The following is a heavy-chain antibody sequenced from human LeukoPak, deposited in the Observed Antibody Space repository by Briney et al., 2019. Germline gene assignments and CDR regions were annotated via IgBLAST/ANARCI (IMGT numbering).Heavy chain of an antibody. CDR2: VSSDGSST. J-gene: IGHJ4*01. D-gene: IGHD3-3*01. Sequence: PGGSLRLSCAASGFAFNSYWMHWVRQAPGAGLVWVSRVSSDGSSTTYADSVKGRFTISRDNAENTLYLQMNSLRAEDTATYYCARGTVTIYGPFDYWGQEPWSPSPQ. V-gene: IGHV3-74*01. CDR3: ARGTVTIYGPFDY. CDR1: GFAFNSYW.